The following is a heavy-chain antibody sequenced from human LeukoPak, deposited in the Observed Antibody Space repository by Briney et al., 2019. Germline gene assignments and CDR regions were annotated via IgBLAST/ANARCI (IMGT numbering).Heavy chain of an antibody. V-gene: IGHV4-38-2*01. Sequence: SETLSLTCAVSGYSISSGYYWGWIRQPPGKELEWIGSIYHSGSTYYNPSLKSRVTISLDTSKNQFSLKLRSVTAADTAVYYCARLWPFSEGYFDYWGQGTLVTAST. CDR3: ARLWPFSEGYFDY. CDR1: GYSISSGYY. D-gene: IGHD2-21*01. CDR2: IYHSGST. J-gene: IGHJ4*02.